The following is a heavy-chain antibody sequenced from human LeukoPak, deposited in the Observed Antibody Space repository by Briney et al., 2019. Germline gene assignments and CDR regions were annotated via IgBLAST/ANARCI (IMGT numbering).Heavy chain of an antibody. CDR1: GGSISSSSYY. CDR3: ARNKIAAAGISWFDP. V-gene: IGHV4-39*07. CDR2: IYYSGST. J-gene: IGHJ5*02. D-gene: IGHD6-13*01. Sequence: SETLSLTCTVSGGSISSSSYYWGWIRQPPGKGLEWIGSIYYSGSTYYNPSLKSRVTISVDTSKNQFSLKLSSVTAADTAVYYCARNKIAAAGISWFDPWGQGTLVTVSS.